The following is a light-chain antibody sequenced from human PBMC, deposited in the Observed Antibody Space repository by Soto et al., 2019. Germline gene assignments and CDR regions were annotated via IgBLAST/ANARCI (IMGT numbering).Light chain of an antibody. CDR1: NSDGGGYDY. CDR2: EVS. Sequence: QSALAQPASVSGSPGQSITMSCTGTNSDGGGYDYVSWYQQHPGKAPKLMIYEVSHRPSGVSNRFSGSRSGNTASLTISGLQAEDEADYYCSSYTSSTTLGVFGGGTKLTVL. CDR3: SSYTSSTTLGV. J-gene: IGLJ3*02. V-gene: IGLV2-14*01.